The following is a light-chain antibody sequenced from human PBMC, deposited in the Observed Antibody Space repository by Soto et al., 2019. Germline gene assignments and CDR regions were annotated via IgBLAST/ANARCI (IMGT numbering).Light chain of an antibody. CDR3: QQYESTPPT. V-gene: IGKV4-1*01. CDR2: WAS. CDR1: QSVLYSSNNKNY. Sequence: DIVMTQSPDSLAVSLGERATINCKSSQSVLYSSNNKNYLAWYQQRPGQPPKLLIYWASTRESGVPDRFSGSGSGTDFTHTITSLQADDVAVYYCQQYESTPPTFGQGTKLEIK. J-gene: IGKJ2*01.